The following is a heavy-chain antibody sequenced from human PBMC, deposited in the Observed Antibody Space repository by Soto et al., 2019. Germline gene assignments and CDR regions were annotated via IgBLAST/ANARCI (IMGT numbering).Heavy chain of an antibody. D-gene: IGHD6-6*01. J-gene: IGHJ4*02. CDR1: GVPFSSYA. V-gene: IGHV3-23*01. CDR3: AKDLGYSSSSPVVDY. Sequence: GGSLRLSCAASGVPFSSYAMSWVRQAPGKGLEWVSAISGSGGSTYYADSVKGRFTISRDNSKNTLYLQMNSLRAEDTAVYYCAKDLGYSSSSPVVDYWGQGTLVTVSS. CDR2: ISGSGGST.